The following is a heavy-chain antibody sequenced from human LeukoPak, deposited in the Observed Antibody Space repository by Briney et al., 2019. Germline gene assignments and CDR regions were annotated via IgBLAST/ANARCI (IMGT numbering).Heavy chain of an antibody. CDR3: ARPYYDSSAPPYDY. CDR2: ISAYNGNT. CDR1: GYTFPRYG. V-gene: IGHV1-18*01. D-gene: IGHD3-22*01. J-gene: IGHJ4*02. Sequence: ASVKDSCMASGYTFPRYGISWVRPAPGQGVAGMGWISAYNGNTNYAQKLQGRVTMTTDTSTSTAYMELRSLRSDDTAVYYCARPYYDSSAPPYDYWGQGTLVTVSS.